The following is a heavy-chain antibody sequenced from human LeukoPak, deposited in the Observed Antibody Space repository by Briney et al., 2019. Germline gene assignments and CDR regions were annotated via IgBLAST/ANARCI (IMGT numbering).Heavy chain of an antibody. CDR3: ARLGVLLWFGELLPNNWFDP. Sequence: SETLSPTCAVYGGSFSDYFWSYIRQPPGKGLEWIGEISHSGRTYYNPSLKSRVTISVDTSKNQFSLKLSSVTAADTAVYYCARLGVLLWFGELLPNNWFDPWGQGTLVTVSS. J-gene: IGHJ5*02. V-gene: IGHV4-34*01. CDR1: GGSFSDYF. D-gene: IGHD3-10*01. CDR2: ISHSGRT.